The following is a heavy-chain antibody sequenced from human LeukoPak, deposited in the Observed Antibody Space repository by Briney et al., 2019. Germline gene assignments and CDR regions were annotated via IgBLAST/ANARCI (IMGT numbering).Heavy chain of an antibody. CDR2: FDPEDGET. J-gene: IGHJ3*02. V-gene: IGHV1-24*01. CDR3: ATTQQLPRSFDI. Sequence: GAPVKVSCKVSGYTLTELSMHWVRQAPGKGLEWMGGFDPEDGETIYAQKFQGRVTMTEDTSTDTAYMELSSLRSEDTAVYYCATTQQLPRSFDIWGQGTMVTVSS. D-gene: IGHD2-2*01. CDR1: GYTLTELS.